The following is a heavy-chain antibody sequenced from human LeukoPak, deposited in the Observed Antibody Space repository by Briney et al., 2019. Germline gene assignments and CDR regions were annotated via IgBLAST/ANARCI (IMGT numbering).Heavy chain of an antibody. CDR2: ISYDGSNK. CDR1: GFTFSSYG. D-gene: IGHD5-12*01. J-gene: IGHJ3*02. CDR3: AKESHSGYDPDAFDI. V-gene: IGHV3-30*18. Sequence: GGSLRLSCAASGFTFSSYGMHWVRQAPGKGLEWVAVISYDGSNKYYADSVKGRFTISRDNSKNTLYLQMNSLRAEDTAVYYCAKESHSGYDPDAFDIWGQGTMVTVSS.